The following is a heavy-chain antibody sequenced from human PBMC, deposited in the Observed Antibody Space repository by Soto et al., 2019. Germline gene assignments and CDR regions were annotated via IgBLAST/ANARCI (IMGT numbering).Heavy chain of an antibody. J-gene: IGHJ3*02. CDR1: GFTFSSYW. D-gene: IGHD6-19*01. CDR2: IDPYGSAT. V-gene: IGHV3-74*01. CDR3: ARVLKSSGWDNDVFDI. Sequence: LRLSCAASGFTFSSYWMHWVRQAPGKGLVWVSRIDPYGSATKYADSVKGRFIISRDNAENTMYLQMNSLRVEDTAVYYCARVLKSSGWDNDVFDIRGQGTVVTVSS.